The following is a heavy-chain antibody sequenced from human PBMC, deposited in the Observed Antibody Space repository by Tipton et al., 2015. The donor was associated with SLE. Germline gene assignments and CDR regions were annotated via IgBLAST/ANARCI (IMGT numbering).Heavy chain of an antibody. CDR3: ARVGLDY. J-gene: IGHJ4*02. D-gene: IGHD3-10*01. V-gene: IGHV3-30*04. CDR2: ISYDESNK. CDR1: GFSFSDYA. Sequence: SLRLSCAASGFSFSDYAMNWVRQAPGKGLEWVAVISYDESNKFYADSVKGRFTISRDNSKNTLYLQMSSLRAEDTALYYCARVGLDYWGQGTLVTVSS.